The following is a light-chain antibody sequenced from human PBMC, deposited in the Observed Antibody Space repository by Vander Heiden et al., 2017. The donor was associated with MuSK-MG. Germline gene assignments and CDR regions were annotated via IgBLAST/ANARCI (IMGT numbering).Light chain of an antibody. CDR1: QSISSW. Sequence: DIQMTQSPSTLSASVGDRVTITCRASQSISSWLAWDQQKPGKAPKLLIYDASSLERGVQSRFSGSGSGTEFTLTSSSLQPDDFATYYCQQYNSFTFGHGTKVXIK. CDR3: QQYNSFT. J-gene: IGKJ3*01. CDR2: DAS. V-gene: IGKV1-5*01.